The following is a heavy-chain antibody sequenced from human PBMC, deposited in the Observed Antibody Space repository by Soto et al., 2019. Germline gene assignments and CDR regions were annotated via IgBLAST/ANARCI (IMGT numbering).Heavy chain of an antibody. D-gene: IGHD3-22*01. CDR1: GGSVSSGSYY. V-gene: IGHV4-61*01. Sequence: SETLSLTCTVSGGSVSSGSYYWSWIRQPPGKGLEWIGYIYYSGSTNYNPSLKSRVTISVDTSKNQFSLKLRSVAAADTAVYYCARDRGPSSGYYPYWFDPWGQGTLVTVSS. CDR3: ARDRGPSSGYYPYWFDP. CDR2: IYYSGST. J-gene: IGHJ5*02.